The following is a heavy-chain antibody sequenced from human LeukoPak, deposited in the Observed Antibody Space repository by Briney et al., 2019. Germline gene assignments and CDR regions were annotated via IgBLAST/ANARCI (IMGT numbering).Heavy chain of an antibody. J-gene: IGHJ6*02. CDR1: GYSFTSYW. V-gene: IGHV5-51*01. Sequence: GESLKISCKGSGYSFTSYWIGWVRQMPGKGLEWMGIIYPGDSDTRYSPSFQGQVTISADKSISTAYLQWSSLKASDTAMYYCARHITMVRGVLYGMDVWGQGTTVTVSS. CDR2: IYPGDSDT. D-gene: IGHD3-10*01. CDR3: ARHITMVRGVLYGMDV.